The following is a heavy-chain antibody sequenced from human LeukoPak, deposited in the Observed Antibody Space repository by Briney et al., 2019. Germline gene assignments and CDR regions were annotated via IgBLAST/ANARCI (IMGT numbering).Heavy chain of an antibody. CDR2: IDSSSSHI. J-gene: IGHJ4*02. CDR1: GFTFSSHS. D-gene: IGHD5-24*01. CDR3: ARDFRTQLDGYSPPYHFDY. Sequence: KPGGSLRLSCAASGFTFSSHSMSRVRQAAGKGLEWVSSIDSSSSHIYYADSMEGRFTISRDNAKNSLFLQMNSLRAEDTAVYYCARDFRTQLDGYSPPYHFDYWGQGALVTVSS. V-gene: IGHV3-21*01.